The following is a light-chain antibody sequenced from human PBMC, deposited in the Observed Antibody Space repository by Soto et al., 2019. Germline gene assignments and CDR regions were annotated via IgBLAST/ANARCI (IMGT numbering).Light chain of an antibody. Sequence: EIVMTQSPATLSVSPGERATLSCRASQSVSNNLSWYQQKPGQAPRLLIYGASTRATGIPARFSGSGSGTELTLTISSLQSEDFAVYYCQQYNNWPPYTFGQGTKLEIK. CDR2: GAS. J-gene: IGKJ2*01. CDR3: QQYNNWPPYT. V-gene: IGKV3-15*01. CDR1: QSVSNN.